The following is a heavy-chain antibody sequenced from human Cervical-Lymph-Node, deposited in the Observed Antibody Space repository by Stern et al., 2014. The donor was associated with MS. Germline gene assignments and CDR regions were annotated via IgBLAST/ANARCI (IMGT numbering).Heavy chain of an antibody. D-gene: IGHD3-10*01. Sequence: VQLVESGAEVKKPGASVKVSCKASGYTFTGYYMHWVRQAPGQGLEWMGWINPNSGGTNYAQEFQGWVTMTRDTSISTAYMELSRLRSDDTAVYYGARAGRYYGSGSYNYWGQGTLVTVSS. CDR1: GYTFTGYY. J-gene: IGHJ4*02. V-gene: IGHV1-2*04. CDR2: INPNSGGT. CDR3: ARAGRYYGSGSYNY.